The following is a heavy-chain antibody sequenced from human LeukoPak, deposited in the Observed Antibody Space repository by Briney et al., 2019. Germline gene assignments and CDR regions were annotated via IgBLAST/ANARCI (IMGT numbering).Heavy chain of an antibody. CDR2: IFLGDFDT. J-gene: IGHJ4*02. D-gene: IGHD6-19*01. Sequence: GESLKISCKGSGYSFTSYWIGWVRQMPGKGLEWMGIIFLGDFDTRYSPFFQGQVTISADKSISTAYLQWSSLKASDTAMYYCARRVSSGWDVDYFDYWGQGTLVTVSS. CDR1: GYSFTSYW. CDR3: ARRVSSGWDVDYFDY. V-gene: IGHV5-51*01.